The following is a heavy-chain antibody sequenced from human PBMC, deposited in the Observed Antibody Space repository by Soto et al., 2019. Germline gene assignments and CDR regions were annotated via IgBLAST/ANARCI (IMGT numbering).Heavy chain of an antibody. CDR2: ISSSSSTI. Sequence: EVQLVESGGGLVQPGGSLRLSCAASGFTFSSYSMKWVRQAPGKGLEWVSYISSSSSTIYYADSVKGRFTISRDNAKNSLYLQMNSLRDEDTAVYYCARDRGGVRFLEWLSPFDYWGQGTLVTVSS. CDR1: GFTFSSYS. J-gene: IGHJ4*02. CDR3: ARDRGGVRFLEWLSPFDY. D-gene: IGHD3-3*01. V-gene: IGHV3-48*02.